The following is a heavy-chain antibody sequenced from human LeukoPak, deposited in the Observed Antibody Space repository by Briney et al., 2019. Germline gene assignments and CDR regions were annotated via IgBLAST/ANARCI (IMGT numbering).Heavy chain of an antibody. CDR3: ASGPYSSGWGY. CDR2: IYYSGST. Sequence: PSETLSLTCTVFGGSISSYYWSWIRQPPGKGLEWIGYIYYSGSTNYNPSLKSRVTISVDTSKNQFSLKLTSVTAADTAVYYCASGPYSSGWGYWGQGTLVTVSS. D-gene: IGHD6-19*01. CDR1: GGSISSYY. V-gene: IGHV4-59*01. J-gene: IGHJ4*02.